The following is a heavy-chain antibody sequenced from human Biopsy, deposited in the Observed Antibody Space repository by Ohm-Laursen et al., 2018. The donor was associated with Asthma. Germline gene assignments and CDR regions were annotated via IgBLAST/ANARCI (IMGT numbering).Heavy chain of an antibody. CDR1: GFVFRSHA. CDR2: IYYDGSRK. CDR3: PKDVFPGWEVRRGPDY. Sequence: SLRLSCAASGFVFRSHAMHWVRQAPGKGLEWVAGIYYDGSRKYYTESVKGRFTISRDNSKNTMYLEMNSLRAEDTAVYYCPKDVFPGWEVRRGPDYWGQGTLVTVSA. J-gene: IGHJ4*02. V-gene: IGHV3-30*18. D-gene: IGHD1-26*01.